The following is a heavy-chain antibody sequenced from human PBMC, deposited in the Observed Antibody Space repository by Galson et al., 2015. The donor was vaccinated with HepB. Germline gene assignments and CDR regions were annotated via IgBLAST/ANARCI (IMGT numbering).Heavy chain of an antibody. CDR2: ISSSSSYI. V-gene: IGHV3-21*01. J-gene: IGHJ3*02. CDR3: ARVRYSSSYDALDI. Sequence: SLRLSCAASGFTFSTYSMNWVRQAPGKGLEWVSSISSSSSYIYYADSVKGRFTISRDNAKNSLYLQMNSLRAEDTAVYYCARVRYSSSYDALDIWGQGTMVTVSS. D-gene: IGHD6-6*01. CDR1: GFTFSTYS.